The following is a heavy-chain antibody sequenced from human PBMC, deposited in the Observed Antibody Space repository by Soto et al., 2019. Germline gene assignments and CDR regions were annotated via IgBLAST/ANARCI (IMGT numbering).Heavy chain of an antibody. D-gene: IGHD3-16*01. V-gene: IGHV1-18*01. J-gene: IGHJ6*02. Sequence: QVQLVQSGDEVKKPGASVKVSCKASGYIFVNYGIAWVRQAPGQGPEWMGGISPYTGNTHSATKVQGRLTMTTDTSTRRAHTDLGSLTSDDTAVYYCVRVDNYVTPTPQDVWGQGTTVTVSS. CDR2: ISPYTGNT. CDR1: GYIFVNYG. CDR3: VRVDNYVTPTPQDV.